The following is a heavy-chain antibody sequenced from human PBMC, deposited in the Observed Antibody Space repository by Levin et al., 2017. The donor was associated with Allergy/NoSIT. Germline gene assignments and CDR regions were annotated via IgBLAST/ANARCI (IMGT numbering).Heavy chain of an antibody. CDR1: GFTVGSSY. Sequence: PGGSLRLSCAASGFTVGSSYMSWVRQAPGKGLECVSFIYSGGSTYYADSAEGRFSISRDNSKNTLSLQMNSLRVEDTAVYYCAREQQCGGDCWGQGISVTVSS. CDR3: AREQQCGGDC. V-gene: IGHV3-66*01. CDR2: IYSGGST. D-gene: IGHD2-21*01. J-gene: IGHJ4*02.